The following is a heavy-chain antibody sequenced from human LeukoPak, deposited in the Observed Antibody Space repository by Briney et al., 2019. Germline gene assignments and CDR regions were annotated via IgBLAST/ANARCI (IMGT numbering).Heavy chain of an antibody. D-gene: IGHD4-23*01. CDR1: GFTVSSNY. J-gene: IGHJ4*02. CDR2: IYSGGST. CDR3: ARSYGGDSAGGPY. V-gene: IGHV3-53*01. Sequence: PGGSLRLSSAASGFTVSSNYMSWVRQAPGKGLEWVSVIYSGGSTYYADSVKGRFTISRDNSKNTLYLQMNSLRAEDTAVYYCARSYGGDSAGGPYWGQGTLVTVSS.